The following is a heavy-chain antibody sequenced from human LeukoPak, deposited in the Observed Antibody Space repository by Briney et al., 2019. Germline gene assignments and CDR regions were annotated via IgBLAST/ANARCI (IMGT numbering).Heavy chain of an antibody. Sequence: ASVKVSCKASGYTFTSYDINWVRQATGQGLEWMGWMNPNSGNTGYAQKFQGRVTVTRNTSISTAYMELSNLRSEDTAVYYCARGSSGLERPGYYYYYYMDVWGKGTTVTVSS. D-gene: IGHD1-1*01. V-gene: IGHV1-8*01. J-gene: IGHJ6*03. CDR3: ARGSSGLERPGYYYYYYMDV. CDR1: GYTFTSYD. CDR2: MNPNSGNT.